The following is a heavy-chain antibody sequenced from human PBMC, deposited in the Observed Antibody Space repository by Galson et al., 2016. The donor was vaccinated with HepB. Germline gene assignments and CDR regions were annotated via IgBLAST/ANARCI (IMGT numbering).Heavy chain of an antibody. Sequence: SLRLSCAASGFTFSDYYMSWIRQAPGKGLEWVSYISSSGIYTNYADSVKGRFTISRDNANNTLYLQMNSLTADDTAVYYRAREVGGYSGYDPWGQGTLVTVSS. V-gene: IGHV3-11*06. J-gene: IGHJ5*02. D-gene: IGHD5-12*01. CDR2: ISSSGIYT. CDR3: AREVGGYSGYDP. CDR1: GFTFSDYY.